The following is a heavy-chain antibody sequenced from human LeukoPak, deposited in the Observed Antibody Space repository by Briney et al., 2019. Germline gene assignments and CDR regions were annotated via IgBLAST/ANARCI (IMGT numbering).Heavy chain of an antibody. CDR2: IRSKAYGGTT. CDR1: GFTFGDYA. Sequence: GGSLRLSCTAYGFTFGDYAMSWFRQAPGKGLEWIGFIRSKAYGGTTEYAASVKGRFSISRDDSKSIAYLQMNSLKTEDTAVYYCTRPKGGSYSGAYYFDYWGQGTLVTVSS. V-gene: IGHV3-49*03. D-gene: IGHD1-26*01. J-gene: IGHJ4*02. CDR3: TRPKGGSYSGAYYFDY.